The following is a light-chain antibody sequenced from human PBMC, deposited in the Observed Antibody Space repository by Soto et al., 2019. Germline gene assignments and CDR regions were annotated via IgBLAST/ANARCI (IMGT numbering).Light chain of an antibody. CDR3: QSYDSSMINYV. CDR1: SFNIGKNYV. Sequence: QSVLTQPPSVSAAPGQRVTISCSGSSFNIGKNYVSWYQQLPGTAPKVLIYGSSDRPSGVPDRFSGSKSGTSASLAITGLQAEDEADYYCQSYDSSMINYVFGTGTKVTVL. CDR2: GSS. J-gene: IGLJ1*01. V-gene: IGLV1-40*01.